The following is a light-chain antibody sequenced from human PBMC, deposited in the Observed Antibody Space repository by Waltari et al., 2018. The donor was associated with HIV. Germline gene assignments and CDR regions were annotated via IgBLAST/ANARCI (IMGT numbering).Light chain of an antibody. CDR1: QGVSSW. CDR3: QQSNTFPLT. J-gene: IGKJ4*01. CDR2: GIS. Sequence: DIQVTQSPSSVSASVGDRVTITCRASQGVSSWLAWYQQRPGKAPKLLIYGISTLQSGVPSRFSGGGSGTDFTLTINSLKTEDSATYYCQQSNTFPLTFGGGTKVEIK. V-gene: IGKV1-12*01.